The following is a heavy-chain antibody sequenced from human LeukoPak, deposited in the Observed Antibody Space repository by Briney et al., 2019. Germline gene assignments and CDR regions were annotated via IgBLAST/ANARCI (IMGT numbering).Heavy chain of an antibody. CDR2: IYPGESET. J-gene: IGHJ3*02. Sequence: GASLNISFQGSGYRFTSYWIGGVRQLPGKGLEWMGVIYPGESETRYSPSFQGQVTISADKSISTAYLQWSSLKASDSAMYYCARLLWFGEGRGFDIWGQGTMVTVSS. CDR3: ARLLWFGEGRGFDI. CDR1: GYRFTSYW. V-gene: IGHV5-51*01. D-gene: IGHD3-10*01.